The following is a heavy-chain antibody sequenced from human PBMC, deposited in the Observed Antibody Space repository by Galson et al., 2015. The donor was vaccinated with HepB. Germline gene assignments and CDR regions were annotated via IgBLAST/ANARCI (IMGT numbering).Heavy chain of an antibody. CDR3: SKGRFYDTNYSPPPAYYYYGMNV. CDR2: ISNSGEST. CDR1: GSTFGDYT. J-gene: IGHJ6*01. Sequence: SLRLSCAASGSTFGDYTMSWVRQAPGKGLEWVSAISNSGESTFYADSVKGRFTISRDNSENTLYLLMNSLRVVDTAVYYCSKGRFYDTNYSPPPAYYYYGMNVWGQGTTVTVSS. D-gene: IGHD2/OR15-2a*01. V-gene: IGHV3-23*01.